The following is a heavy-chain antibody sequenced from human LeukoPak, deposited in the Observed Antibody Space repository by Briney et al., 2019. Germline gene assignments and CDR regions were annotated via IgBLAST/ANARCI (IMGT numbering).Heavy chain of an antibody. Sequence: SQTLSLTCTVSGGSISSGSYYWSWLRQPAGKGLEWIGRIYTSGSTNYNPSLKSRVTISVDTSKNQFSLKLSSVTAADTAVYYCARIGGSYVIDYWGQGTLVTVSS. CDR1: GGSISSGSYY. J-gene: IGHJ4*02. D-gene: IGHD2-15*01. V-gene: IGHV4-61*02. CDR2: IYTSGST. CDR3: ARIGGSYVIDY.